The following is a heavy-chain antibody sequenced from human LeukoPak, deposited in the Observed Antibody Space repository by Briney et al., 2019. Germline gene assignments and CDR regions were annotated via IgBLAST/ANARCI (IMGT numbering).Heavy chain of an antibody. CDR2: IYHSGST. V-gene: IGHV4-30-2*01. CDR1: RGSISSGGYY. J-gene: IGHJ4*02. Sequence: QVQLQESGPGLVKPSQTLSLTCTVSRGSISSGGYYRSWIRQPPGQGLEWIGYIYHSGSTYYNPSLKSRVTISVDRSKNQFSLKLSSVTAADTAVYYCARDRNRKDFDYWGQGTLVTVSS. D-gene: IGHD4-11*01. CDR3: ARDRNRKDFDY.